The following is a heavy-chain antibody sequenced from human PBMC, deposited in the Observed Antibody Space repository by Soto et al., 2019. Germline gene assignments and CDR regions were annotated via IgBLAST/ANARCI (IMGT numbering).Heavy chain of an antibody. D-gene: IGHD2-15*01. CDR3: ARRDIVVVVAANDAFDI. CDR1: GGSISSGGYY. CDR2: IYYSGST. Sequence: SETLSLTCTVSGGSISSGGYYWSWIRQHPGKGLEWIGYIYYSGSTYYNPSLKSRVTISVDTSKNQFSLKLSSVTAADTAVYYCARRDIVVVVAANDAFDIWGQGAMVTVSS. J-gene: IGHJ3*02. V-gene: IGHV4-31*03.